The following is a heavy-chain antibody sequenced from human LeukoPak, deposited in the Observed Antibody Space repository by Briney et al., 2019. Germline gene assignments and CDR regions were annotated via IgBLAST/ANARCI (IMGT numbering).Heavy chain of an antibody. J-gene: IGHJ4*02. CDR2: ISYDGSNK. V-gene: IGHV3-30-3*01. CDR1: GFTFSSYA. CDR3: ARDHYYGSGSYGDY. D-gene: IGHD3-10*01. Sequence: GGSLRLSCAASGFTFSSYAMHWDRQAPGKGLEWAAVISYDGSNKYYADSVKGRFTISRDNSKNTLYLQMNSLRAEDTAVYYCARDHYYGSGSYGDYWGQGTLVTVSS.